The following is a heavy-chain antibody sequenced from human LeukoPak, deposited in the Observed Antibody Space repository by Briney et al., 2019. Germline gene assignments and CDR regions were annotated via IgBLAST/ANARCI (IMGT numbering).Heavy chain of an antibody. CDR1: GFTFSDYY. D-gene: IGHD4-11*01. Sequence: GGSLRLSCAASGFTFSDYYMSWIRQAPGKGLEWVAVISYDGSNKYYADSVKGRFTISRDNSKNTLYLQMNSLRAEDTAVYYCARMAFGYSNYNAYFDYWGQGTLVTVSS. CDR3: ARMAFGYSNYNAYFDY. CDR2: ISYDGSNK. J-gene: IGHJ4*02. V-gene: IGHV3-30-3*01.